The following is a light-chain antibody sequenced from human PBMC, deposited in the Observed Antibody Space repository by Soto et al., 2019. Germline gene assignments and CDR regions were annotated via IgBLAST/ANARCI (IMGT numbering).Light chain of an antibody. CDR3: QQYNSYTT. V-gene: IGKV1-5*01. J-gene: IGKJ2*01. CDR2: DAS. Sequence: DIQMTQSPSTLSASVGDRVTITCRASQSISSWLAWYQQKPGKAPKLLIYDASRLESGVPSRFSGSGSGTEFTLTSSSLQPDDFATYYCQQYNSYTTVGQGTKLEIK. CDR1: QSISSW.